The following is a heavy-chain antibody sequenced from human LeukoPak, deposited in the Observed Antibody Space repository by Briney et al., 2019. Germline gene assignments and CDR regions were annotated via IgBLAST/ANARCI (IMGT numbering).Heavy chain of an antibody. Sequence: PGRSLRLSCAASGFTFSSYAMHRVRQAPGKGLEWVAIISYDGSNKYYADSVKGRFTISRDNSKNTLYLQMNSLRAEGTAVYYCARERYSYGPSGFDYWGQGTLVTVSS. CDR3: ARERYSYGPSGFDY. J-gene: IGHJ4*02. CDR2: ISYDGSNK. D-gene: IGHD5-18*01. CDR1: GFTFSSYA. V-gene: IGHV3-30*04.